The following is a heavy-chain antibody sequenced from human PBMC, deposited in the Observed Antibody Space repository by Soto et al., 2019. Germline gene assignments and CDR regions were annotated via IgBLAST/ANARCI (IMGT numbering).Heavy chain of an antibody. V-gene: IGHV4-34*01. J-gene: IGHJ4*02. CDR3: ARWGSDCGSINCRQTFDY. CDR1: GGSFSGYY. D-gene: IGHD2-2*01. Sequence: QVQLQQWGARLLKPSETLSLTCAVYGGSFSGYYWSWIRQPPGKGLEWIGEINHSGSTNYNPSLKCRVTLSVDTSKNQLSLKLTSVTAAHTAVYYCARWGSDCGSINCRQTFDYWGQGSLVTVSS. CDR2: INHSGST.